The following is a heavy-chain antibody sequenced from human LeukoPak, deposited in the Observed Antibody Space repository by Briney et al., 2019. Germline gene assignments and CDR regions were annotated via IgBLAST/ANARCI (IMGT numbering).Heavy chain of an antibody. J-gene: IGHJ3*02. CDR1: GFTFSSYA. D-gene: IGHD6-13*01. Sequence: GGSLRLSCAASGFTFSSYAMHWVRQAPGKGLEYVSAISSNGGSTYYANSLKGRFTISRDNSKNTLYLQMGSLRAEDTAVYYCARVYSSSWYSAFDIWGQGTMVTVSS. V-gene: IGHV3-64*01. CDR3: ARVYSSSWYSAFDI. CDR2: ISSNGGST.